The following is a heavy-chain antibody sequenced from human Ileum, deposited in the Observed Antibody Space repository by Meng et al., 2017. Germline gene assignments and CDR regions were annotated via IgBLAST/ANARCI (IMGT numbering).Heavy chain of an antibody. CDR3: ARGGGRYGPDFDY. J-gene: IGHJ4*02. CDR2: INHSGST. D-gene: IGHD3-16*01. Sequence: QVPLEQWGAGLLNPSGTLPLTCPVYGGSFSGYYWSWFRQPPGKGLEWIGEINHSGSTNYNPSLKSRVTISVDTSKNQFSLKLSSVTAADTAAYYCARGGGRYGPDFDYWGQGTLVTVSS. V-gene: IGHV4-34*01. CDR1: GGSFSGYY.